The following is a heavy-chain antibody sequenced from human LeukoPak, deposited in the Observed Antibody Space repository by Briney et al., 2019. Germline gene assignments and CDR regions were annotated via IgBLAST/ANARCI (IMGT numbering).Heavy chain of an antibody. CDR3: AGLYGHYADY. J-gene: IGHJ4*02. V-gene: IGHV4-39*01. CDR2: IYYSGST. CDR1: GVSISSSSYY. Sequence: PSETLSLTCTVSGVSISSSSYYWGWIRQPPGKGLEWIGSIYYSGSTYNNPSLKSRLTISVDTSKNQFSRTPSCLPAADTAGYVCAGLYGHYADYWGQGTLVTVSS. D-gene: IGHD2-2*02.